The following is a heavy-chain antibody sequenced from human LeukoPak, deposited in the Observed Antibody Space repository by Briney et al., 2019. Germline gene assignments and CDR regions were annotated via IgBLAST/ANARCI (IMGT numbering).Heavy chain of an antibody. V-gene: IGHV4-61*02. D-gene: IGHD1-26*01. J-gene: IGHJ4*02. CDR2: IYTGGST. Sequence: SETLSLTCTVSGGSISSGSYYWSWIRQPAGKGPEWIGRIYTGGSTNYNPSLKSRVTISVDTSKNQFSLNLNSVTAADTAVYYCARLGLSESYYYWGQGTLVTVSS. CDR3: ARLGLSESYYY. CDR1: GGSISSGSYY.